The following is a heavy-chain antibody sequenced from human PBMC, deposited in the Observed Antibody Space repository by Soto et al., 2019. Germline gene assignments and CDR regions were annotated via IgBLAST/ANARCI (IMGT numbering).Heavy chain of an antibody. V-gene: IGHV3-9*01. Sequence: EVQLVESGGGLVQPGRSLRLSCAASGFTFDDYAMQWVRQAPGKGLEWVSGISYNSGTIGYADSVKGRFTISRDNAKNSRDLQMNSLRVEDTALYFCAKGEDRGYSYGPDYWGQGTLVTVSS. CDR2: ISYNSGTI. J-gene: IGHJ4*02. CDR1: GFTFDDYA. D-gene: IGHD5-18*01. CDR3: AKGEDRGYSYGPDY.